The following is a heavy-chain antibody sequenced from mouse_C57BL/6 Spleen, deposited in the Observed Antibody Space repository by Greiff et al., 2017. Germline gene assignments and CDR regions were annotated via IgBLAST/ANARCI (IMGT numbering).Heavy chain of an antibody. J-gene: IGHJ4*01. Sequence: EVHLVESGGGLVQPGGSMKLSCVASGFTFSNYWMNWVRQSPEKGLEWGAQIRLKSDNYATHYAESVKGRFTISRDDSKSSVYLQMNNLRAEDTGIYYCTGPSGSSYNAMDYWGQGTSVTVSS. D-gene: IGHD1-1*01. CDR2: IRLKSDNYAT. CDR1: GFTFSNYW. CDR3: TGPSGSSYNAMDY. V-gene: IGHV6-3*01.